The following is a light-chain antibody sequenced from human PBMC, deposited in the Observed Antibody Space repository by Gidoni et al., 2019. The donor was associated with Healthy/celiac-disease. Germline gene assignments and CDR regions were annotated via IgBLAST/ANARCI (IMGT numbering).Light chain of an antibody. CDR1: QGISSY. J-gene: IGKJ4*01. CDR3: QQLNSYTLLT. CDR2: AAS. V-gene: IGKV1-9*01. Sequence: IPLTQSPYSLSASVGDRVNITCLASQGISSYLAWYQQKPRKAPKLLMYAASTLQSGVPSRLSGSGSGTDFTLTISSLQPEDFATYYCQQLNSYTLLTFGGGTKVEIK.